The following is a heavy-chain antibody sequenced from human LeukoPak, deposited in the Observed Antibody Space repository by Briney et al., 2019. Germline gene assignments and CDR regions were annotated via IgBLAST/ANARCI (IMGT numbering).Heavy chain of an antibody. D-gene: IGHD3-3*01. J-gene: IGHJ4*02. Sequence: SETLSLTCAVYGGSFSGYYWSWIRQPQGKGLEWIGEINHSGSTNYNPSLKSRVTISVDTSKNQFSLKRSSVTAADTAVYYCARGLSGLRFLEWLLYFDYWGQGTLVTVSS. CDR3: ARGLSGLRFLEWLLYFDY. CDR1: GGSFSGYY. CDR2: INHSGST. V-gene: IGHV4-34*01.